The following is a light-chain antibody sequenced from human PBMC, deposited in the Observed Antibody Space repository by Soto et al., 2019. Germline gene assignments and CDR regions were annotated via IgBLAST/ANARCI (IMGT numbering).Light chain of an antibody. V-gene: IGKV1-33*01. CDR1: QDISSS. CDR3: QQYHNLPIT. Sequence: IQMTHSPSSLSASVGVRVTTTCQASQDISSSLNWHQQKPGKAPKLLIYDASNLETGVPSRFSGSGSGTDFTFTISSLEPEDIGTYYCQQYHNLPITFGQGTRLEIK. J-gene: IGKJ5*01. CDR2: DAS.